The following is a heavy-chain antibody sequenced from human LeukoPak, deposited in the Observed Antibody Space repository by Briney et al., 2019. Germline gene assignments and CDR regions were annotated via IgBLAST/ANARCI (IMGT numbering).Heavy chain of an antibody. CDR1: GYTFTSYA. CDR2: INAGNGNT. D-gene: IGHD3-3*01. V-gene: IGHV1-3*01. Sequence: ASVKVSCKASGYTFTSYAMHWVRQAPGQRLEWMGWINAGNGNTKYSQKFQGRVTITRDTSASTAYMELSSLRSEDTAVYYCARTGGSYRVFDYWGQGTLVTVSS. J-gene: IGHJ4*02. CDR3: ARTGGSYRVFDY.